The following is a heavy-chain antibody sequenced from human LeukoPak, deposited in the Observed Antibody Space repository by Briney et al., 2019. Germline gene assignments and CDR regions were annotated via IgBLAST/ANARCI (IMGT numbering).Heavy chain of an antibody. D-gene: IGHD2-2*01. V-gene: IGHV3-30*02. Sequence: GGSLRLSCATSGFSFSYYGMHWVRQAPGKELEWVAFMQYDGSIEDYTDSVKGRFTISRDNSKNTLYLQMNSLRVEDTAVYYCASKAAAFYFDYWGQGTLVTVSS. CDR2: MQYDGSIE. CDR1: GFSFSYYG. J-gene: IGHJ4*02. CDR3: ASKAAAFYFDY.